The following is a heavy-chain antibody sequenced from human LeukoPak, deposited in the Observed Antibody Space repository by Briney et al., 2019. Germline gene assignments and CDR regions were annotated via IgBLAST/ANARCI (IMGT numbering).Heavy chain of an antibody. Sequence: SETLSLTCTVSGGSIISNDYYWTWIRQPPGKGLEWIGYIYYSGNTYYNPSLKSRLTISIDTSKNQFSLKLSSATAADTAVYFCARRAIYCSWTTCSFDFWGQGTLVTVSS. CDR1: GGSIISNDYY. D-gene: IGHD2-2*01. V-gene: IGHV4-30-4*01. CDR2: IYYSGNT. J-gene: IGHJ4*02. CDR3: ARRAIYCSWTTCSFDF.